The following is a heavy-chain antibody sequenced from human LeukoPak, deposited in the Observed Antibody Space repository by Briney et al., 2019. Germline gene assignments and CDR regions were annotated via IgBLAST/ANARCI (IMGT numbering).Heavy chain of an antibody. CDR2: ISWNSGSI. V-gene: IGHV3-9*01. Sequence: GGSLRLSCAASGFTFDDYAMHWVRQAPGKGLEWVSGISWNSGSIEYVDSVKGRFTISRDNAKNSLYLQMNSLRAEDTALYYCAKDMTPHYCSSTSCYTEDYYYGMDVWGQGTTVTVSS. CDR1: GFTFDDYA. J-gene: IGHJ6*02. D-gene: IGHD2-2*02. CDR3: AKDMTPHYCSSTSCYTEDYYYGMDV.